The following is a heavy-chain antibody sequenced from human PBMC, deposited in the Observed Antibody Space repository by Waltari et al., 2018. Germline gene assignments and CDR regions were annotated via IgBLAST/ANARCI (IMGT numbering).Heavy chain of an antibody. J-gene: IGHJ4*02. CDR2: ISGGGTGT. Sequence: EVQLLESGGGLVQPGGSRRLSCAASGITLSGSAMSWVRQAPGKGLEWVSFISGGGTGTYYGDSVKGRFTISRDNSKSTVYLQMNSLRAEDTAVYYCARCTGGSCYGFDYWGQGTLVTVSS. V-gene: IGHV3-23*03. D-gene: IGHD2-15*01. CDR3: ARCTGGSCYGFDY. CDR1: GITLSGSA.